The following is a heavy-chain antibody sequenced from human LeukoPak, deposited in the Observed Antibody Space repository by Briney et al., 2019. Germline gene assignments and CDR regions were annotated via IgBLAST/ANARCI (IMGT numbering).Heavy chain of an antibody. J-gene: IGHJ4*02. CDR2: IYYSGST. CDR1: GGSIRGYY. Sequence: SSETLSLTCTVSGGSIRGYYWSWIRQPPGKGLEWIGYIYYSGSTKYNPSLKSRVTISVDTSKNQFSLRLSSVTAADTAVYYCASNDYGDASLDNWGQGTLVTVSS. V-gene: IGHV4-59*01. CDR3: ASNDYGDASLDN. D-gene: IGHD4-17*01.